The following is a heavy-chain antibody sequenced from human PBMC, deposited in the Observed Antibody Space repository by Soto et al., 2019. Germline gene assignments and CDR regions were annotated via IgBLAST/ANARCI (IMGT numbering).Heavy chain of an antibody. CDR2: IKSKTDGGTT. V-gene: IGHV3-15*01. Sequence: EVQLVESGGGLVKPGGSLRLSCAASGFTFSNAWMSWVRQAPGKGLEWVGRIKSKTDGGTTDYAAPVKGRFTISRDDSKNTLYLQMNSLKTEDTAVYYCTTDTLIAVAENRFDPWGQGTLVTVSS. J-gene: IGHJ5*02. CDR3: TTDTLIAVAENRFDP. D-gene: IGHD6-19*01. CDR1: GFTFSNAW.